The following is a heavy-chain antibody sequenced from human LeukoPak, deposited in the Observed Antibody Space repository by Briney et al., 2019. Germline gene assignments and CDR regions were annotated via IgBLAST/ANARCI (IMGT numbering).Heavy chain of an antibody. V-gene: IGHV1-46*01. CDR2: INPSGSST. CDR3: ARDGVGANAFDI. CDR1: GYSFTSHY. D-gene: IGHD1-26*01. J-gene: IGHJ3*02. Sequence: ASVKVSCKASGYSFTSHYMLWVRQAPGQGLEWLGLINPSGSSTLYAQKFQGRVTMTRDMSTTTDYMELRSLRSEDTAVYDCARDGVGANAFDIWGQGTMVTVSS.